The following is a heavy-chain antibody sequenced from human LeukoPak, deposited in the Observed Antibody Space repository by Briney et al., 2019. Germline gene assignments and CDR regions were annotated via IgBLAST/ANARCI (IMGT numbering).Heavy chain of an antibody. Sequence: GGSLRLSCAASGFTFSSYAMHWVRQAPGKGLEWVAVISYDGSNKYYADSVKGRFTISRDNSKNTLYLQMNSLRAEDTAVYYCASVMVRGVIITGFDYWGQGTLVTVSS. CDR2: ISYDGSNK. D-gene: IGHD3-10*01. CDR1: GFTFSSYA. CDR3: ASVMVRGVIITGFDY. J-gene: IGHJ4*02. V-gene: IGHV3-30-3*01.